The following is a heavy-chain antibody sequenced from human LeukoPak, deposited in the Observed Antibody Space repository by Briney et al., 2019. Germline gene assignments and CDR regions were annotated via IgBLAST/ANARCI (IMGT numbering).Heavy chain of an antibody. CDR2: IFPGDSGT. CDR3: ARQRSSGYYLNLDYYYGMDV. D-gene: IGHD3-22*01. CDR1: GYSFTNYW. J-gene: IGHJ6*02. Sequence: GESLKISCKGSGYSFTNYWIGWVRQTPGKGLEWMGIIFPGDSGTRYSPSFQGQVTISADKSINTAYLQWSSLKASDTAMYYCARQRSSGYYLNLDYYYGMDVWGQGTTVTVSS. V-gene: IGHV5-51*01.